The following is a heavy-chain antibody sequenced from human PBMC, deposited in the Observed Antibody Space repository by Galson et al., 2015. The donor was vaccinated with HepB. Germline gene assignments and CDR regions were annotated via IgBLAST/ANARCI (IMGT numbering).Heavy chain of an antibody. CDR2: ISSSSSTI. J-gene: IGHJ3*01. D-gene: IGHD2/OR15-2a*01. Sequence: SLRLSCASSGFTFSSYSMNWVRQAPGKGLEWVSYISSSSSTIYYADSVKGRLTISRDNAKNSLYLQMNSLRAEDTAVYYCARDMDYFKGWGQGTMVTVSS. V-gene: IGHV3-48*01. CDR1: GFTFSSYS. CDR3: ARDMDYFKG.